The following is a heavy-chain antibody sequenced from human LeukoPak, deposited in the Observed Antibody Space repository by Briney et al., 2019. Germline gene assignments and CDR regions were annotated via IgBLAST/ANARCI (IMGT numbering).Heavy chain of an antibody. CDR3: AKTYVYGSGSLFFDY. V-gene: IGHV3-33*06. J-gene: IGHJ4*02. CDR2: IWYDGSNK. D-gene: IGHD3-10*01. CDR1: GFTFSSYG. Sequence: GGSLRLSCAASGFTFSSYGMHWVRQAPGKGLEWVAVIWYDGSNKYYADSVKGRFAISRDNSKNTLYLQMNSLRAEDTAVYYCAKTYVYGSGSLFFDYWGQGTLVTVSS.